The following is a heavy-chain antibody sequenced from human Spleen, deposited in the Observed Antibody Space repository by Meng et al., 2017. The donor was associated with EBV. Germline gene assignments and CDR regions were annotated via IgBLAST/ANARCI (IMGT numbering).Heavy chain of an antibody. CDR3: ARGGYGTNYFDP. CDR2: VYFSGST. V-gene: IGHV4-61*01. CDR1: GASISTGSYY. Sequence: VQLQESGPGLVKPSGTLSLPCTVSGASISTGSYYWTWIRQTPGKGLEWLGYVYFSGSTNYNPSLKSRVTMSIDTSKNQFSLNLRSATAADAAVYFCARGGYGTNYFDPWGQGTLVTVSS. D-gene: IGHD4/OR15-4a*01. J-gene: IGHJ5*02.